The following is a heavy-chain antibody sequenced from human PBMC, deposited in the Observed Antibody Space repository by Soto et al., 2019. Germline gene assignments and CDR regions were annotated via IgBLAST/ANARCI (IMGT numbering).Heavy chain of an antibody. CDR3: ARSLSYYYDSSGYYYANWFGP. CDR2: VYYSGTT. V-gene: IGHV4-61*08. D-gene: IGHD3-22*01. CDR1: GGSIDSGDYY. Sequence: SETLSLTCTVSGGSIDSGDYYWSWIRQPPGKGLEWIGYVYYSGTTNYNPFLKSRVTLSLDKSKNQFSLKMNSVTAADTAVYYCARSLSYYYDSSGYYYANWFGPWGQGTLVTVSS. J-gene: IGHJ5*02.